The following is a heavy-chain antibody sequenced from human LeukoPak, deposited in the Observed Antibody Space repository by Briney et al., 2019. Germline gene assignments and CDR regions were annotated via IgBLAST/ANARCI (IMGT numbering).Heavy chain of an antibody. Sequence: GGSLRLSCAASGFTFSSYDMHWVRQATGKGLEWVSAIGTAGDTYYPGSVKGRFTISRENAKNSLYLQMNSLRAGDTAVYSCARGSRSVRGVMQYHWFDPWGQGTLVTVSS. CDR1: GFTFSSYD. J-gene: IGHJ5*02. CDR2: IGTAGDT. CDR3: ARGSRSVRGVMQYHWFDP. D-gene: IGHD3-10*01. V-gene: IGHV3-13*01.